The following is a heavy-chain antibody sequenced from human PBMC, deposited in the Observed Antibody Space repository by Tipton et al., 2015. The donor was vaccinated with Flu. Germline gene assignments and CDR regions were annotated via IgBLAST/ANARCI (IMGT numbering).Heavy chain of an antibody. V-gene: IGHV3-74*01. CDR3: ATIPPGDAFHL. Sequence: SLRLSCAASGFTFSDYWMHWVRRAPGKGLVWVSRINSDGSSTNYADSARGRFTISRDNAKNTVYLQMNNLRAEDTAVYYCATIPPGDAFHLWGQGTMVTVSS. D-gene: IGHD2-2*02. J-gene: IGHJ3*01. CDR1: GFTFSDYW. CDR2: INSDGSST.